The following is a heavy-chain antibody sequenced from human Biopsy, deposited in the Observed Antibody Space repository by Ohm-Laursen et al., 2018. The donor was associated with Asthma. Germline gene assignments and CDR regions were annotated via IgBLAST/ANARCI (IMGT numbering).Heavy chain of an antibody. CDR1: GFTFHNYV. D-gene: IGHD6-6*01. J-gene: IGHJ4*02. CDR2: IFFDGSNK. V-gene: IGHV3-30-3*01. CDR3: ARGKTWGRSYYFDY. Sequence: SLRLSCAATGFTFHNYVMHWVRQAPGKGLEWVAGIFFDGSNKYYADSVKGRFTISRDNSKDTLYLQVNSLRGDDTAVYYCARGKTWGRSYYFDYWGQGTLVTVSS.